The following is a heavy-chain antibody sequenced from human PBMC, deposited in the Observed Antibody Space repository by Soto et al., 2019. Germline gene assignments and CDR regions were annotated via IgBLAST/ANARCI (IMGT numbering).Heavy chain of an antibody. CDR3: VKDRAPRDGYKTQPGS. V-gene: IGHV3-64D*06. CDR2: VSTNGGTS. CDR1: GSTFGIYA. Sequence: GGSLSPACSASGSTFGIYAMPGVRQAPGKGLEYVSAVSTNGGTSYYADSVKGRFTISRDNSRNTLYLQMNSLRPEDTAVYYCVKDRAPRDGYKTQPGSWGLGTLVTVSS. J-gene: IGHJ5*02. D-gene: IGHD5-12*01.